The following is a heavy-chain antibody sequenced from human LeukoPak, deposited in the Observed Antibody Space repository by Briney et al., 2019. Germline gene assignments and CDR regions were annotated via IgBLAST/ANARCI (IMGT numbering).Heavy chain of an antibody. CDR2: ISSNGGRT. Sequence: PGGSLRLSCSPSGFIFRSFGWHWVREAPGKGLEYVSAISSNGGRTYYADSVKGRFTISRDNSKNTLYLQMSSLRAEDTAVYYCVKDRVHDSSSYYGYGYWGQGTLVTVSS. V-gene: IGHV3-64D*09. CDR3: VKDRVHDSSSYYGYGY. J-gene: IGHJ4*02. D-gene: IGHD3-22*01. CDR1: GFIFRSFG.